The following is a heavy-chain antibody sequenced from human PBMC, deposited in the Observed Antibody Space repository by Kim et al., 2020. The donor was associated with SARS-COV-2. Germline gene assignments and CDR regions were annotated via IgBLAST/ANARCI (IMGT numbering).Heavy chain of an antibody. V-gene: IGHV4-34*01. Sequence: NSNPSLKSRVTRSVDTSKNQFSLKLSSVTAADTAVYYCARARYGSGSWDYWGQGTLVTVSS. D-gene: IGHD3-10*01. J-gene: IGHJ4*02. CDR3: ARARYGSGSWDY.